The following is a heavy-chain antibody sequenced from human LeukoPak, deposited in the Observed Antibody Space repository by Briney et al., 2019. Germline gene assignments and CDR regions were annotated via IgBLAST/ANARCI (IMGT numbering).Heavy chain of an antibody. CDR1: GFTFSSYA. V-gene: IGHV3-30*04. CDR2: ISYDGSTK. D-gene: IGHD3-16*01. Sequence: PGGSLRLSCAASGFTFSSYAIHWVRQAPDKGLEWVAVISYDGSTKYNADSVKGRFTISRDNSKNTLYLQMNSLRPEDTAVYYCAKDEYYDYVWGSLDYWGQGTLVTVSS. J-gene: IGHJ4*02. CDR3: AKDEYYDYVWGSLDY.